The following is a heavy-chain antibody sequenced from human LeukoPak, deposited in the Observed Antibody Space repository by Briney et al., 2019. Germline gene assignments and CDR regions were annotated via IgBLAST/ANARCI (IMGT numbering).Heavy chain of an antibody. D-gene: IGHD3-10*01. CDR3: ARDQRWSGSCRSGFYAMDV. CDR1: GGAINSAGNY. Sequence: PSETLSLTCSVSGGAINSAGNYWGWIRQHPGKGLEWIGYIYYSGTTYYNPSLKSRVTISVDTSKNHFSLKLNSVTAADTAIYYCARDQRWSGSCRSGFYAMDVWGKGTTVTVSS. J-gene: IGHJ6*04. V-gene: IGHV4-31*03. CDR2: IYYSGTT.